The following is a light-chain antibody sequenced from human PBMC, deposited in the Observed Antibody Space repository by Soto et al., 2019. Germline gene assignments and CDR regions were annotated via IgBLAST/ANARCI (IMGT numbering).Light chain of an antibody. CDR1: QSINNRY. CDR3: QQFGSSPGFT. CDR2: GAS. V-gene: IGKV3-20*01. Sequence: EIVLTQSPGTLSLSPGERATLSCRASQSINNRYLAWYQQKPGQAPRLLIDGASSRATGIPDRFIGSGSGTDFTLTISRLEQEDVAVYYCQQFGSSPGFTFGPGTKVDIK. J-gene: IGKJ3*01.